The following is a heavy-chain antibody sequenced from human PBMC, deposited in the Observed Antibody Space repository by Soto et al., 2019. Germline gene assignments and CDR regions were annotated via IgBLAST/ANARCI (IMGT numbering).Heavy chain of an antibody. CDR2: ISYDGSNK. CDR1: GFTFSSYG. D-gene: IGHD1-26*01. J-gene: IGHJ1*01. Sequence: PGGSLRLSCAASGFTFSSYGMHWVRQAPGKGLEWVAVISYDGSNKYYADSVKGRFTISRDNSKNTLYLQMNSLRAEDTAVYYCAKDVRYSGSYFPAEYFQHWGQGTLVTVSS. CDR3: AKDVRYSGSYFPAEYFQH. V-gene: IGHV3-30*18.